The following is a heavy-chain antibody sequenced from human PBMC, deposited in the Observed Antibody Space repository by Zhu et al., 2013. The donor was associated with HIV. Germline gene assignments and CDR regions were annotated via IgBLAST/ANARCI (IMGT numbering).Heavy chain of an antibody. Sequence: QVQLVQSGAEVKEPGASVKISCKASGYTFTTYWMHWVRQAPGQGLEWMGWISTYKGNTAYAQKLQGRVTMTIDTFTSTAYMELRSLRSDDAAIYYCARERDSSGYFPSYYYPMDVWGQGTTVTVSS. D-gene: IGHD3-22*01. CDR1: GYTFTTYW. CDR2: ISTYKGNT. J-gene: IGHJ6*02. V-gene: IGHV1-18*04. CDR3: ARERDSSGYFPSYYYPMDV.